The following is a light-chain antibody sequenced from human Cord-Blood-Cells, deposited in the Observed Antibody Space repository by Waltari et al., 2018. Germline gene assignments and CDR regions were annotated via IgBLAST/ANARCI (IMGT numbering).Light chain of an antibody. CDR3: CSYAGSSTNYV. CDR2: EGS. CDR1: SSDVGSYNL. J-gene: IGLJ1*01. Sequence: QSALTQPASVSGSPGQSITISCTGTSSDVGSYNLFSWYQQHPGTAPKLMIYEGSKRPSGVSNRFSGSKSGNTASLTISGLQAEDEADYYCCSYAGSSTNYVFGTGTKVTVL. V-gene: IGLV2-23*01.